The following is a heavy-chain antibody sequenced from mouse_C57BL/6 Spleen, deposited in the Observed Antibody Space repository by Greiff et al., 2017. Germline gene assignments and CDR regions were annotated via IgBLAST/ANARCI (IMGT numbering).Heavy chain of an antibody. CDR1: GYTFTSYW. CDR3: ARRARGIYDDYDGDAMDY. CDR2: IYPSDSET. V-gene: IGHV1-61*01. D-gene: IGHD2-4*01. Sequence: VQLQQPGAELVRPGSSVKLSCKASGYTFTSYWMDWVKQRPGQGLEWIGNIYPSDSETHYNQKFKDKATLTVDKSSSTAYMQLSSLTSEDSAVYYCARRARGIYDDYDGDAMDYWGQGTSVTVSS. J-gene: IGHJ4*01.